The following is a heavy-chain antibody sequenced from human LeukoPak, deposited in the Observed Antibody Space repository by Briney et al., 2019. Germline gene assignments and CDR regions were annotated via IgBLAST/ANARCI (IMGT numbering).Heavy chain of an antibody. CDR3: ARFSGPPYNYESSGRSFDY. Sequence: PSETLSLTCTVSGYSISSGYYWGWIRQPPGKGLEWIGSIYHSGSTYYNPSLKSRVTISVDTSKNQFSLKLSSVTAADTAVYYCARFSGPPYNYESSGRSFDYWGQGTLVTVSS. V-gene: IGHV4-38-2*02. J-gene: IGHJ4*02. D-gene: IGHD3-22*01. CDR1: GYSISSGYY. CDR2: IYHSGST.